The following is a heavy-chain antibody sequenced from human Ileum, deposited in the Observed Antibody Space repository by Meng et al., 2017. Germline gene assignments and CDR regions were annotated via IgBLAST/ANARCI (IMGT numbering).Heavy chain of an antibody. V-gene: IGHV4-59*08. J-gene: IGHJ5*02. D-gene: IGHD3-22*01. CDR3: ARLLDSSDWGWFDP. Sequence: QVQLQESGPGLVKPSETLARTCSVSGASISSHYWTWIRQPPGKGLEYIGYIYYRGGASYNPSLRSRVTMSVDTSKNQFSLNLSSVTAADTAVYYCARLLDSSDWGWFDPWGQGTLVTV. CDR1: GASISSHY. CDR2: IYYRGGA.